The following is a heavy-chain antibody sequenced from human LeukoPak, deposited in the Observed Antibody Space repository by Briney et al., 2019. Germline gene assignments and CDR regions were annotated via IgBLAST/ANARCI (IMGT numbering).Heavy chain of an antibody. CDR3: AREHYFYHMDG. CDR2: ISYDGSNK. CDR1: GFTFSSYA. Sequence: PGRSLRLSCAASGFTFSSYAMHWVRQAPGKGLEWVAVISYDGSNKYYADSVKGRFTISRDNSKNTLYLQMNSLRAEDTAVYYCAREHYFYHMDGWGEGTTVTVSS. J-gene: IGHJ6*03. V-gene: IGHV3-30*04.